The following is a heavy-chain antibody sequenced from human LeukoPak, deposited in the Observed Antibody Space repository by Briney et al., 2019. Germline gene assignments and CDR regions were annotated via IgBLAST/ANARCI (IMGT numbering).Heavy chain of an antibody. CDR1: GGSISSSSYY. J-gene: IGHJ4*02. CDR2: IYYSGST. D-gene: IGHD2-2*01. CDR3: ASGASSTSCYY. V-gene: IGHV4-39*07. Sequence: SETLSLTCTVSGGSISSSSYYWGWIRQPPGKGLEWIGSIYYSGSTYYNPSLKSRVTISVDTSKNQFSLKLSSVTAADTAVYYCASGASSTSCYYWGQGTLVTVSS.